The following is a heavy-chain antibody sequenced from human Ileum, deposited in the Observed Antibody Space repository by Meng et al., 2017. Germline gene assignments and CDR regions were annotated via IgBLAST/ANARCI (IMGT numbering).Heavy chain of an antibody. J-gene: IGHJ4*02. V-gene: IGHV4-61*01. CDR2: MYFSGST. CDR3: ARGHYDKYFDS. Sequence: QGQLEESGPGLVRPSETLSLTCTISGGSVNTGSYYWSWIRQPPGKGLEWIGYMYFSGSTKYNASLKSRVSISVDTSKKQFSLNLTSVTAADTAVYYCARGHYDKYFDSWGQGTLVTVFS. D-gene: IGHD3-22*01. CDR1: GGSVNTGSYY.